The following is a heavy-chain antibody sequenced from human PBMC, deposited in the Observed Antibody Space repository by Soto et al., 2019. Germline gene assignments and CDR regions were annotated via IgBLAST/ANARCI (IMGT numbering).Heavy chain of an antibody. CDR2: INHSGST. J-gene: IGHJ5*02. CDR1: GGSFSGYY. Sequence: QVQLQQWGAGLLKPSETLSLTCAVYGGSFSGYYWSWIRQPPGKGLEWIGEINHSGSTNYNPSLKSRVTISXXTXKXXFSLKLSSVTAADTAVYYCARGLGSVVTKKNWFDPWGQGTLVTVSS. CDR3: ARGLGSVVTKKNWFDP. D-gene: IGHD2-15*01. V-gene: IGHV4-34*01.